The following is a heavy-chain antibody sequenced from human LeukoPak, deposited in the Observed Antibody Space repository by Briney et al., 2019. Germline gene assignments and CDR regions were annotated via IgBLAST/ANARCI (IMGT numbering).Heavy chain of an antibody. CDR1: GFIFSSYW. CDR3: ARYPSGYDRGFDY. V-gene: IGHV3-7*04. D-gene: IGHD5-12*01. CDR2: INQDGSEK. Sequence: GGSLRLSCAASGFIFSSYWMNWVRQAPGKGLEWVANINQDGSEKNYVDSVKGRFTISRDNAKNSMYLQMNSLRAEDTAVHYCARYPSGYDRGFDYWGQGTLVTVSS. J-gene: IGHJ4*02.